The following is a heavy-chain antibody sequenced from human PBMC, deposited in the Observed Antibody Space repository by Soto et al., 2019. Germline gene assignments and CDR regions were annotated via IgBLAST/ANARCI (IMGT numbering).Heavy chain of an antibody. CDR3: ARGVVRVAARPGGGMDV. J-gene: IGHJ6*02. Sequence: ASVKVSCKASGGTFSSYAISWVRQAPGQGLEWMGGIIPIFGTANYAQKFQGRVTITADESTSTAYMELSGLRSEETAVYYCARGVVRVAARPGGGMDVWGQGTTVTVSS. V-gene: IGHV1-69*13. D-gene: IGHD6-6*01. CDR2: IIPIFGTA. CDR1: GGTFSSYA.